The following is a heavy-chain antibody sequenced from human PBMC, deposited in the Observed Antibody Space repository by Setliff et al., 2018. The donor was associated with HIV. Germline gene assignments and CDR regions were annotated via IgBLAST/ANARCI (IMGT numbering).Heavy chain of an antibody. D-gene: IGHD3-22*01. CDR2: IYYSGSA. V-gene: IGHV4-31*03. Sequence: SETLSLTCTVSGGSISSGNYYWSWIRQHPDKGLEWIGYIYYSGSAYYNPSLKSRVTISPDTSKNQFSLRLTSVTAADTALYYCARFHFYHYDGEYYGYYFDYWGQGTLVTVSS. J-gene: IGHJ4*02. CDR3: ARFHFYHYDGEYYGYYFDY. CDR1: GGSISSGNYY.